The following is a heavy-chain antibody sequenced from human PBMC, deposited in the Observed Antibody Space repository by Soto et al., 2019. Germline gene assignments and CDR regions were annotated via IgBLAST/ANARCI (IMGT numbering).Heavy chain of an antibody. Sequence: ASVKVSCKASGYTFTSYAIHWVRQAPGQRLEWMGWINTGNGNTKYSQKFQGRVTITRDTSASTAYMELSSLRSEDTAVYYCARDRYTVDSSNWYFDYWGLGTLVTVS. J-gene: IGHJ4*02. CDR1: GYTFTSYA. CDR3: ARDRYTVDSSNWYFDY. CDR2: INTGNGNT. D-gene: IGHD6-13*01. V-gene: IGHV1-3*04.